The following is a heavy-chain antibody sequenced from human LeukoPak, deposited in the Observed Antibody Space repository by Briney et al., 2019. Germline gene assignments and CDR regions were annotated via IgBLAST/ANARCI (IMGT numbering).Heavy chain of an antibody. V-gene: IGHV4-61*02. CDR2: IYTSGST. J-gene: IGHJ4*02. D-gene: IGHD3-3*01. CDR1: GGSISSGSYY. Sequence: SQTLSLTCTVSGGSISSGSYYWSWIRQPAGKGLEWIGRIYTSGSTNYNPSLKSRVTISVDTSKNQFSLKLSSVTAADTAVYYCAGYGYDFWSGYYVQVDHWGQGTLVTVSS. CDR3: AGYGYDFWSGYYVQVDH.